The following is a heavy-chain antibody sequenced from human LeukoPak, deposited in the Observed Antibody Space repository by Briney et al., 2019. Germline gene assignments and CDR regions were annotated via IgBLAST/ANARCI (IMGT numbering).Heavy chain of an antibody. CDR1: GFTVYDYA. Sequence: GGSLRLSCAASGFTVYDYAMHWVRQAPGKGLEWVSGISWNSRSVGYADSVKGRFTISRDNAKNSLYLQMNSLRPEDTAFYYCTKDFGADYYDSSHFYYSYFESWGQGTLVTVSS. V-gene: IGHV3-9*01. J-gene: IGHJ4*02. D-gene: IGHD3-22*01. CDR3: TKDFGADYYDSSHFYYSYFES. CDR2: ISWNSRSV.